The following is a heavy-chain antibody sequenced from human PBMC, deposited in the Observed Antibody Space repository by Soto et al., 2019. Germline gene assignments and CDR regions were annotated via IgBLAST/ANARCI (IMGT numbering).Heavy chain of an antibody. D-gene: IGHD1-1*01. J-gene: IGHJ3*02. CDR1: GYSFTSYW. CDR2: IDPSDSYT. V-gene: IGHV5-10-1*01. Sequence: GASLKISCKGSGYSFTSYWISWVRQMHGKGLEWMGRIDPSDSYTNYSPSFQGHVTISADKSISTAYLQWSSLKASDTAMYYCASHNWNDLFHAFDIWGQGTMVTVSS. CDR3: ASHNWNDLFHAFDI.